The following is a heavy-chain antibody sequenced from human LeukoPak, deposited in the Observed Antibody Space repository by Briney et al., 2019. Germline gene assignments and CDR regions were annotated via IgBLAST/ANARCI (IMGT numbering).Heavy chain of an antibody. J-gene: IGHJ6*02. V-gene: IGHV3-53*01. CDR3: ARERIYFGSGRDLTDARLFYYYGMDV. D-gene: IGHD3-10*01. CDR1: GFTVSANC. CDR2: IYSDGST. Sequence: PGGSLRLSCVASGFTVSANCMSWVRQAPGKGLEWVSLIYSDGSTYYSDSVKGRFTISRDSSKNTLYLQMSSLRAGDAAIYYCARERIYFGSGRDLTDARLFYYYGMDVWGQGTTVTVSS.